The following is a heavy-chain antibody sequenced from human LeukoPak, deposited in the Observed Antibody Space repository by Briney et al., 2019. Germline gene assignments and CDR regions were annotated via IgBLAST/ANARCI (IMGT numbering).Heavy chain of an antibody. Sequence: PGGSLRPSCAASGFTFSSSWMNWVRQAPGKGLEWVADIKQDGSEKYYVDSVKGRFAISRDNAKNSLYLQLNSLRAEDTAVYYCARGDYYDRRFDNWGQGTLVTVSS. CDR2: IKQDGSEK. CDR3: ARGDYYDRRFDN. D-gene: IGHD3-22*01. CDR1: GFTFSSSW. V-gene: IGHV3-7*02. J-gene: IGHJ4*02.